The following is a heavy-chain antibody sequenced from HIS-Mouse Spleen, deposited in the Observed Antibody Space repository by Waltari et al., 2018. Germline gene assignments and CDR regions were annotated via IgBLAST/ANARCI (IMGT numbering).Heavy chain of an antibody. CDR3: ARIAEGYSSGWYAFDY. J-gene: IGHJ4*02. D-gene: IGHD6-19*01. CDR1: GFSLSTSGMC. Sequence: QVTLRESGPALVKPTQTLTLTCTFSGFSLSTSGMCVSWIRQPPGKALEWLARIDWDDDKYYRTSLKTRLTISKDTSKNQVVLTMTNMDPVETATYYCARIAEGYSSGWYAFDYWGQGTLVTVSS. CDR2: IDWDDDK. V-gene: IGHV2-70*15.